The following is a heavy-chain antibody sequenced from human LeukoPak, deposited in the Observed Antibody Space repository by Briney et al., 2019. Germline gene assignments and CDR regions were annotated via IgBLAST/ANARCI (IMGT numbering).Heavy chain of an antibody. V-gene: IGHV4-31*03. CDR3: AREMRTVTTYNWFDP. D-gene: IGHD4-17*01. Sequence: SETLSLTCTVSGGSISSGGYYWSWIRQPPGKGLEWIGYIYYSGSTYYNPSLKSRVTISVDTSKNQFSLKLTFVTAADTAVYYCAREMRTVTTYNWFDPWGQGTLVTVSS. CDR1: GGSISSGGYY. J-gene: IGHJ5*02. CDR2: IYYSGST.